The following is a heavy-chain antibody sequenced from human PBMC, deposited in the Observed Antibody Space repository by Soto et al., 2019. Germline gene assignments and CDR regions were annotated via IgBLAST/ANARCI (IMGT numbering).Heavy chain of an antibody. V-gene: IGHV3-23*01. CDR1: GFTFSSNA. CDR3: ARGAIAADGLNH. D-gene: IGHD6-13*01. J-gene: IGHJ5*02. Sequence: GGSLRLSCAASGFTFSSNAMSWVRQAPGKGLEWVSVISSSGSSTYYGDSVKGRFAISRDNSKNTLFLQMNSLRAGDTALYYCARGAIAADGLNHWGQGTLVTVSS. CDR2: ISSSGSST.